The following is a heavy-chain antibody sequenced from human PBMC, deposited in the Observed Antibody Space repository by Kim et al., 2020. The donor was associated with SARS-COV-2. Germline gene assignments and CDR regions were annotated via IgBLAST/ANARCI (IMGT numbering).Heavy chain of an antibody. CDR1: GGSISSGGYY. V-gene: IGHV4-31*03. Sequence: SETLSLTCTVSGGSISSGGYYWSWIRQHPGKGLEWIGYIYYSGSTYYNPSLKSRVTISVDTSKNQFSLKLSSVTAADTAVYYCARVIGQPQDNWFDPWGQGTLVTVSS. CDR2: IYYSGST. J-gene: IGHJ5*02. D-gene: IGHD3-16*02. CDR3: ARVIGQPQDNWFDP.